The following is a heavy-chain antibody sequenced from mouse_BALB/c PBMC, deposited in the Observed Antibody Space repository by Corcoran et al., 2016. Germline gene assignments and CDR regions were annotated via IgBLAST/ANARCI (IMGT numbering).Heavy chain of an antibody. J-gene: IGHJ4*01. CDR1: GFNIKDTY. Sequence: EVQLQQSGAELVKPGASVKLSCTASGFNIKDTYMHWVKQRPEQGLEWIGRIDPANGNTKYDPKFQGKATITADKSSNTAYLQLSSLTSEDTAVYYCARWRGNYAMDYWGQGTSVTLSS. CDR2: IDPANGNT. V-gene: IGHV14-3*02. CDR3: ARWRGNYAMDY.